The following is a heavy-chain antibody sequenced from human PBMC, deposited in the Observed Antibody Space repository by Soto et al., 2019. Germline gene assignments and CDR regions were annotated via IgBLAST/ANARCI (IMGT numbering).Heavy chain of an antibody. J-gene: IGHJ4*02. Sequence: QVQLVESGGGVVQPGRSLRLSCAASGFTFSTYAMHWVRQAPGKGLEWVAVMSYDGSNEYYPDSVKGRFTISRDDSKDTLYLQMSSLRAEDTAVYYCAKSYLAWGHYFNAFDYWGQGTLVTVSS. CDR2: MSYDGSNE. CDR3: AKSYLAWGHYFNAFDY. V-gene: IGHV3-30*18. D-gene: IGHD3-10*01. CDR1: GFTFSTYA.